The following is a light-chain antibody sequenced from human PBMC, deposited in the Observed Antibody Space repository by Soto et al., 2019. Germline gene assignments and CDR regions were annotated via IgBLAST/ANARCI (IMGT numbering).Light chain of an antibody. J-gene: IGLJ3*02. CDR2: GNS. CDR3: QSYDSSRGV. CDR1: SSNIGAGYD. Sequence: QSVLTQPPSVSGAPGQRVTFSCTGSSSNIGAGYDVHWYQQLPGTAPKLLIYGNSNRPSGVPDRFSGSKSGTSASLAITGLQAEDEADYYCQSYDSSRGVFGGGTKLTVL. V-gene: IGLV1-40*01.